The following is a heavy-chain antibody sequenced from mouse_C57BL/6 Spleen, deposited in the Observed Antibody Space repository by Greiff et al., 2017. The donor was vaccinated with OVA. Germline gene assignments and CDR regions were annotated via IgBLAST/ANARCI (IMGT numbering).Heavy chain of an antibody. CDR1: GYTFTSYW. D-gene: IGHD1-1*01. V-gene: IGHV1-52*01. CDR2: IDPSDSET. Sequence: QVQLQQPGAELVRPGSSVKLSCKASGYTFTSYWMHWVKQRPIQGLEWIGNIDPSDSETHYNQKFKDKATLTVDKSSSTAYMQLSSLTSEDSAVYYCARCYYGSSKYYFDYWGQGTTLTVSS. CDR3: ARCYYGSSKYYFDY. J-gene: IGHJ2*01.